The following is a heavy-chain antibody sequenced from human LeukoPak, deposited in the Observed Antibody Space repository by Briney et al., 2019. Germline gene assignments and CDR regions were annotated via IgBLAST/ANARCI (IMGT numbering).Heavy chain of an antibody. J-gene: IGHJ3*02. Sequence: HGESLKISCKGSGYSFTSYWIGWVRQMPGKGLEWMGIIYPGDSDTRYSPSFQGQVTLSADKSISTPYLQWSSLKASDTAVYYCASKGSGYYLDAFDIWGQGTMVTVSS. CDR2: IYPGDSDT. CDR1: GYSFTSYW. V-gene: IGHV5-51*01. D-gene: IGHD3-22*01. CDR3: ASKGSGYYLDAFDI.